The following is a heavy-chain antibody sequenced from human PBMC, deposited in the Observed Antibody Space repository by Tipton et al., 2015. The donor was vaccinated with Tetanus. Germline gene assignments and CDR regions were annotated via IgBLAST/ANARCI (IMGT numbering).Heavy chain of an antibody. CDR1: GGSISSYY. V-gene: IGHV4-59*08. D-gene: IGHD5-12*01. Sequence: TLSLTCTVSGGSISSYYWSWIRQPPGKGLEWIGYIYYSGRTNYNPSLKSRVTISVDASKNQFSLKLSSVTAADTAVYYCARHVRGYSGYDFDYWGQGTLVTVSP. J-gene: IGHJ4*02. CDR2: IYYSGRT. CDR3: ARHVRGYSGYDFDY.